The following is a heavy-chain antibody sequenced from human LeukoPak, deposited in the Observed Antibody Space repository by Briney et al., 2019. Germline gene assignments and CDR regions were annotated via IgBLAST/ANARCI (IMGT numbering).Heavy chain of an antibody. V-gene: IGHV1-2*02. CDR2: INPNSGGT. D-gene: IGHD1-26*01. CDR1: GYTFTGYC. J-gene: IGHJ6*03. CDR3: ARASGSYLLYYYMDA. Sequence: ASVKVSCKASGYTFTGYCMHWVRQAPGQGLEWMGLINPNSGGTNYAQKFQGRVTMTRDTSISTAYMELSSLRSDDTAVYYCARASGSYLLYYYMDAWGKGTTVTVSS.